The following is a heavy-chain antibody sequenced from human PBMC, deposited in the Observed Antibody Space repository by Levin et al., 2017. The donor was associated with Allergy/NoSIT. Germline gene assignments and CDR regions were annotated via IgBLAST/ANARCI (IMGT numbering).Heavy chain of an antibody. V-gene: IGHV3-20*04. CDR3: ARHYSSGWFGAFDI. D-gene: IGHD6-19*01. J-gene: IGHJ3*02. CDR1: GFTFDDYG. Sequence: GESLKISCAASGFTFDDYGMSWVRQAPGKGLEWVSGINWNGGSTGYADSVKGRFTISRDNAKNSLYLQMNSLRAGDTAFYYCARHYSSGWFGAFDIWGQGTMVTVSS. CDR2: INWNGGST.